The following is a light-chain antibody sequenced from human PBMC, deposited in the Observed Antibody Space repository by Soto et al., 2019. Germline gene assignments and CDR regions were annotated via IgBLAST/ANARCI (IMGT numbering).Light chain of an antibody. J-gene: IGKJ2*01. Sequence: DIQLTQAPSFLSASVEDRVTISCRASYDISSSLAWYQQEPGKPPKLLIYDSSTLQTGVPSRFTGSGSGRKINLTLRGLQFGDFVTYVFQQLRHDPYTFGQGTNLEI. CDR1: YDISSS. V-gene: IGKV1-9*01. CDR2: DSS. CDR3: QQLRHDPYT.